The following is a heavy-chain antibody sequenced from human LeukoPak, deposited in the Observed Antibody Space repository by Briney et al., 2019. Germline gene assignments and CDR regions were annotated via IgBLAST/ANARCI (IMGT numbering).Heavy chain of an antibody. J-gene: IGHJ5*02. CDR3: ARDPARNWFGP. D-gene: IGHD2-2*01. CDR1: GGSISGSDYY. CDR2: IHSIGTT. V-gene: IGHV4-39*07. Sequence: PSETLSLTCTVSGGSISGSDYYWAWIRQPPGKGLEWIGSIHSIGTTFYKSSLKSRVTMSVDTSKDQFSLNLSSVTAADSAVYFCARDPARNWFGPWGQGTLVTVSS.